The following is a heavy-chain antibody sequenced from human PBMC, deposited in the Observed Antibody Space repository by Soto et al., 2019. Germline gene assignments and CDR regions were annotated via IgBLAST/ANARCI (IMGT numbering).Heavy chain of an antibody. V-gene: IGHV3-9*01. CDR3: AKDSSPTYYDFWSGYYNWFDP. CDR1: GFTFDGYA. D-gene: IGHD3-3*01. Sequence: EVQLVESGGGLVQPGRSLRLSCAASGFTFDGYAMHWVRQAPGKGLEWVSGISWNSGSIGYADSVKGRFTISRDNAKSSMYLKTNSLRAEDTALYYCAKDSSPTYYDFWSGYYNWFDPWGQGTLVTVSS. CDR2: ISWNSGSI. J-gene: IGHJ5*02.